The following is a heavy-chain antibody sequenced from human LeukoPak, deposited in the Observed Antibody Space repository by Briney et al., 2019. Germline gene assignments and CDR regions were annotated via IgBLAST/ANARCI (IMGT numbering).Heavy chain of an antibody. Sequence: GASVKVSCKASGYTFTSYDINWVRQATGQGLEWMGWMNPNSGNTGYAQKFQGRVTMTRNTSISTAYMELSSLRSEDTAVYYCARGQQSHGRYYYYYYMDVWGKATTVTISS. D-gene: IGHD6-13*01. CDR3: ARGQQSHGRYYYYYYMDV. V-gene: IGHV1-8*01. CDR1: GYTFTSYD. J-gene: IGHJ6*03. CDR2: MNPNSGNT.